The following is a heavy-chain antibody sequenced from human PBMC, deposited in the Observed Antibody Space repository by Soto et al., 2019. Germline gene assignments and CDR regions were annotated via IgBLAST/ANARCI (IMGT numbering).Heavy chain of an antibody. CDR1: GGSISSYY. D-gene: IGHD5-18*01. V-gene: IGHV4-59*01. CDR3: ARVEQLWLGFDY. J-gene: IGHJ4*02. CDR2: IYYSGST. Sequence: PSETLSLTCTVSGGSISSYYWSWIRQPPGKGLEWIGYIYYSGSTNYNPSLKSRVTISVDTSKNQFSLKLSSVTAADTAVYYCARVEQLWLGFDYWGQGTLVTVSS.